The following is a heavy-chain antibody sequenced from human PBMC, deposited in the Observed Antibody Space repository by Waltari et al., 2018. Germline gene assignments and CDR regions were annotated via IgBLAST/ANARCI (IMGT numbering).Heavy chain of an antibody. D-gene: IGHD3-16*01. CDR1: GASFNNFR. J-gene: IGHJ3*01. V-gene: IGHV1-18*01. CDR2: ISVYEGIT. Sequence: QLQLVQSAVEVQKPGASVKVSCKASGASFNNFRITWLRQAPGQGPEWLGWISVYEGITDYAQKVQGRVTLTTDSSTTTAYLELRSLRSDDTAVYYCARDLGLGELINTFDVWGQGTMVTVSS. CDR3: ARDLGLGELINTFDV.